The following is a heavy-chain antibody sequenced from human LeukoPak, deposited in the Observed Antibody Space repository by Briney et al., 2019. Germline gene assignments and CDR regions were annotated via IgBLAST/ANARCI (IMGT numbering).Heavy chain of an antibody. Sequence: GGSLRLSCAASGFTFSSYSMNWVRQAPGKGLEWVSSNSSSSSYIYYADSVKGRFTISRDNAKNSLYLQMNSLRAEDTAVYYCARVTRSYGYGGFDYWGQGTLVTVSS. CDR2: NSSSSSYI. V-gene: IGHV3-21*01. J-gene: IGHJ4*02. D-gene: IGHD5-18*01. CDR3: ARVTRSYGYGGFDY. CDR1: GFTFSSYS.